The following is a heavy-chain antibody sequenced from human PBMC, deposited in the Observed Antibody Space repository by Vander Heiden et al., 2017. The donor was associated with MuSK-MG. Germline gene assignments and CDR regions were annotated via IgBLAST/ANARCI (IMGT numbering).Heavy chain of an antibody. CDR2: ISESGDST. V-gene: IGHV3-23*01. Sequence: EVQLLESGGGLVQPGGSLRLSCATSGFTFRRYAMTRAPPAPGKGLEWVSAISESGDSTYYADSVKGRFTISRDNSKNTLYLQLNSLRAEDTAVYYCTRGFSAFDYWGQGTLVTVSS. CDR1: GFTFRRYA. J-gene: IGHJ4*02. D-gene: IGHD1-26*01. CDR3: TRGFSAFDY.